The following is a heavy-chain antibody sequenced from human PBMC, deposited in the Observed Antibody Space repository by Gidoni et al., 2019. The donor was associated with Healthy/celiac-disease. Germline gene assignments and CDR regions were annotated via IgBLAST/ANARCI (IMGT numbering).Heavy chain of an antibody. J-gene: IGHJ4*02. CDR3: AKDEDYDFWSGSPTTFDY. D-gene: IGHD3-3*01. Sequence: EVQLLESGGGLVQPGGSLRLSCAASGFTFSSYAMSWVRQAPGKGLEWVSAISGSGGSTYYADPVKGRFTISRDNSKNTLYLQMNSLRAEDTAVYYCAKDEDYDFWSGSPTTFDYWGQGTLVTVSS. V-gene: IGHV3-23*01. CDR2: ISGSGGST. CDR1: GFTFSSYA.